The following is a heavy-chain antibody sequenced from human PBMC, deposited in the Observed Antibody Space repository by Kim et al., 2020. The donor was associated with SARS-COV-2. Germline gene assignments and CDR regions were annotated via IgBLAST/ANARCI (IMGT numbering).Heavy chain of an antibody. J-gene: IGHJ4*02. D-gene: IGHD3-3*01. CDR1: GFTVSSNY. CDR2: IYSGGST. CDR3: ARVFFGFWSGGPFDY. Sequence: GGSLRLSCAASGFTVSSNYMSWVRQAPGKGLEWVSVIYSGGSTYYADSVKGRFTISRHNSKNTLYLQMNSLRAEDTAVYYCARVFFGFWSGGPFDYWGQGTLVTVSS. V-gene: IGHV3-53*04.